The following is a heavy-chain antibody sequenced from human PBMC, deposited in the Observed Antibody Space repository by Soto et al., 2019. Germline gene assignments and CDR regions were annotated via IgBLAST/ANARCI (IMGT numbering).Heavy chain of an antibody. CDR2: INHSGST. V-gene: IGHV4-34*01. Sequence: SETLSLTCAVYGGSFSGYYWTWIRQPPGTGLEWIGEINHSGSTNYNPSLKSRVTISVDTSKNQFSLKLTSVTAADTAVYYCASTAHSSGWYSGGFDYWGQGTLVTVSS. J-gene: IGHJ4*02. D-gene: IGHD6-19*01. CDR1: GGSFSGYY. CDR3: ASTAHSSGWYSGGFDY.